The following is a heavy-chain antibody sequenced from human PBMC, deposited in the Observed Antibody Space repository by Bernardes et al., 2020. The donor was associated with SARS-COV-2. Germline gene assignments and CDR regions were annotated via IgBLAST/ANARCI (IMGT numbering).Heavy chain of an antibody. Sequence: GGSLRLSCAASGFTFSSYSMNWVRQAPGKGLEWVSSISSSSSYIYYADSVKGRFTISRDNAKNSLYLQMNSLRAEDTAVYYCARDGRGQWWYPGAFDIWGQGTMVTVSS. D-gene: IGHD2-15*01. CDR1: GFTFSSYS. V-gene: IGHV3-21*01. J-gene: IGHJ3*02. CDR3: ARDGRGQWWYPGAFDI. CDR2: ISSSSSYI.